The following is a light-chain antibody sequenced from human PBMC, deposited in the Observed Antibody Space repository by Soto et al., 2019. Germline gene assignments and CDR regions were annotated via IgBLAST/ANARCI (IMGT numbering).Light chain of an antibody. J-gene: IGKJ3*01. Sequence: DIVMTQSPLSLPVTPGEPASISCRSSQSLLHSNGYNYLDWYLQKPGQSPQLLIYLGSNRASGVPDRFSGSGSGTDFTLKISRVEAEDVGVXYCMXALQTPIFTFGPGTKVDIK. CDR1: QSLLHSNGYNY. V-gene: IGKV2-28*01. CDR3: MXALQTPIFT. CDR2: LGS.